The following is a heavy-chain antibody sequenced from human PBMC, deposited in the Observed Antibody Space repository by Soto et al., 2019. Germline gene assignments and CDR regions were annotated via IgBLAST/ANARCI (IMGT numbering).Heavy chain of an antibody. J-gene: IGHJ4*02. CDR1: GYTFTRYG. Sequence: QVQLVQSGAEVKKPGASVKVSCKASGYTFTRYGIIWVRQAPGQGLELMGWISAYDGKTNYAQKVQGRVSVTTDTSTSTAYMELSSLRSDDTAVYYCARMAEGFAARTKYFDYWGQGTLVTVSS. V-gene: IGHV1-18*01. CDR2: ISAYDGKT. D-gene: IGHD2-15*01. CDR3: ARMAEGFAARTKYFDY.